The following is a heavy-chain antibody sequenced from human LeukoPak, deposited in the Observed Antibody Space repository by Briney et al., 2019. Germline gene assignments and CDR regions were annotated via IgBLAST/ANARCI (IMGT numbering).Heavy chain of an antibody. CDR1: GFTFSSYE. D-gene: IGHD5-18*01. V-gene: IGHV3-48*03. Sequence: GGSLRLSCAASGFTFSSYEMNWVRQAPGKGLEWVSYISSSGSTIYYADSVKGRFTISRDNARNSLYLQMNSLRAEDTAVYYCARGSSKYNYGRGTFDYWGQGTLVTVSS. CDR2: ISSSGSTI. CDR3: ARGSSKYNYGRGTFDY. J-gene: IGHJ4*02.